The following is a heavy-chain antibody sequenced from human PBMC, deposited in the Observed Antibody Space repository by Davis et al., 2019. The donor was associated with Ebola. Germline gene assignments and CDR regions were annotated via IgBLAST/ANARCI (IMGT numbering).Heavy chain of an antibody. CDR2: IYHSGST. CDR3: ARERRYGSGSYYHHPYYFDY. CDR1: GGSISSSNW. J-gene: IGHJ4*02. V-gene: IGHV4-4*02. D-gene: IGHD3-10*01. Sequence: PSETLSLTCAVSGGSISSSNWWSWVRQPPGKGLEWIGEIYHSGSTNYNPSLKSRVTISVDKSKNQFSLKLSSVTAADTAVYYCARERRYGSGSYYHHPYYFDYWGQGTLVTVSS.